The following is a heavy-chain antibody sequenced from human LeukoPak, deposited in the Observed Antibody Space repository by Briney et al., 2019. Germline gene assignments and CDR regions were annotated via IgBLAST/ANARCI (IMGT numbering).Heavy chain of an antibody. Sequence: ASVKVSCKASGYXFTSYYIHWVRQAPGQGLEWMGIINPSGGSTSYAQKFQGRVTMTRDTSTSTVYMEPSSLRSEDTAVYYCAREDSSGWYVFDYWGQGTLVTVSS. V-gene: IGHV1-46*01. D-gene: IGHD6-19*01. CDR1: GYXFTSYY. CDR2: INPSGGST. J-gene: IGHJ4*02. CDR3: AREDSSGWYVFDY.